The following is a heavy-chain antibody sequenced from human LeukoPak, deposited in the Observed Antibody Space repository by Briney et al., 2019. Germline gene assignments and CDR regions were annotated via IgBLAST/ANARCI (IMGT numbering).Heavy chain of an antibody. CDR1: GFTFGDYA. Sequence: GGSLRLSCTASGFTFGDYAMSWVRQAPGKGLEWVSSISSGSSYIYYADSVKGRFTISRDNAKNSLYLQMNSLRAEDTAVYYCARDGITIFGVPYGMDVWGQGTTVTVSS. CDR3: ARDGITIFGVPYGMDV. D-gene: IGHD3-3*01. CDR2: ISSGSSYI. J-gene: IGHJ6*02. V-gene: IGHV3-21*01.